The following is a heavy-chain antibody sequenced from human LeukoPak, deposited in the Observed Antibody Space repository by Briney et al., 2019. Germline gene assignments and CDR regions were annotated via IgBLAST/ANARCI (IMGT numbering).Heavy chain of an antibody. J-gene: IGHJ4*02. D-gene: IGHD1-7*01. V-gene: IGHV3-53*01. CDR1: GFTVSSNY. Sequence: GGSLRLSCAASGFTVSSNYLSWVRQAPGKGLEWVSVIYSGGSTYYADSVKGRFTISRDNSKNTLYLQMNSLRADDTAVYYCARDSGGTNDYWGQGTLVTVSS. CDR3: ARDSGGTNDY. CDR2: IYSGGST.